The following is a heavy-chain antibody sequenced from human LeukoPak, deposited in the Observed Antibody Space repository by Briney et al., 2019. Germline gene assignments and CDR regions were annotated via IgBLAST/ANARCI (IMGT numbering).Heavy chain of an antibody. CDR3: AKPYSSSWVGAFDI. J-gene: IGHJ3*02. CDR2: ISFDGSDK. D-gene: IGHD6-6*01. CDR1: GFTFSSYG. V-gene: IGHV3-30*18. Sequence: GGSLRLPCAASGFTFSSYGMHWVRQAPGKGLEWVALISFDGSDKSYADSVKGRFTISRDLSKNTLYLQMNSLRPEDTAVYYCAKPYSSSWVGAFDIWGQGTLVTVSS.